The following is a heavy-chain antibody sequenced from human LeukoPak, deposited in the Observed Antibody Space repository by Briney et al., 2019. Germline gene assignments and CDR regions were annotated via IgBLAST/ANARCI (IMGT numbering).Heavy chain of an antibody. V-gene: IGHV3-23*01. D-gene: IGHD3-22*01. CDR1: GFTFSNYA. Sequence: GGSLKLSCAVSGFTFSNYAMSWVRQAPGKGLEWVSGISGSGGSTYYVDSVKGRFTISRDTSKNTLYLQMNSLRVEDTAVYYCAKSRARREGSSGSIDYWGQGTLVTVSS. CDR3: AKSRARREGSSGSIDY. CDR2: ISGSGGST. J-gene: IGHJ4*02.